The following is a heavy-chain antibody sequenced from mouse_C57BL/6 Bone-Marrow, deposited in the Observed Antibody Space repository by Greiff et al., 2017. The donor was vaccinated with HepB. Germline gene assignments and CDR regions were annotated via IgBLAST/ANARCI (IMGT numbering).Heavy chain of an antibody. Sequence: EVKVVESGGGLVQSGRSLRLSCATSGFTFSDFYMEWVRQAPGKGLEWITASRNKANDYTTEYSASVKGRFIVSRDTSQSILYLQMNALRAEDTAIYYCARDKGLRDWYFDVWGTGTTVTVSS. CDR2: SRNKANDYTT. V-gene: IGHV7-1*01. J-gene: IGHJ1*03. CDR1: GFTFSDFY. D-gene: IGHD2-4*01. CDR3: ARDKGLRDWYFDV.